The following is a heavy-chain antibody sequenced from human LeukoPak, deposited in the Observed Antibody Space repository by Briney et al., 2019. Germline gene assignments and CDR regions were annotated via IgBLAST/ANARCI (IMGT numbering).Heavy chain of an antibody. D-gene: IGHD5-12*01. J-gene: IGHJ4*02. CDR1: GVSFSGYY. V-gene: IGHV4-34*01. Sequence: SETLSLTCAVYGVSFSGYYWSWIRQPPGKGLEWIGEINHSGSTNYSPSLKSRVTISVDRSKNQFSLKLSSVTAADTAVYYCARVNSGYDWEYFDYWGQGTLVTVSS. CDR2: INHSGST. CDR3: ARVNSGYDWEYFDY.